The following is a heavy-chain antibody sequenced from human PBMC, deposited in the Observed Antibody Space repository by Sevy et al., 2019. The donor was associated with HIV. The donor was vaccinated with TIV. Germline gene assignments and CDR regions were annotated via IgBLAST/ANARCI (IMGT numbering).Heavy chain of an antibody. V-gene: IGHV3-72*01. Sequence: GESLKISCAASGFAFSDHYVDWVRQAPGKGLEWVGRIRNRPNRYTTEYAASVEGRFTISRDDSRHPLYLQMNSLKTEDSAVYYCVRGPNCGVGGCQQISPYCLDVWGKGATVTVSS. CDR1: GFAFSDHY. J-gene: IGHJ6*03. CDR3: VRGPNCGVGGCQQISPYCLDV. CDR2: IRNRPNRYTT. D-gene: IGHD2-21*01.